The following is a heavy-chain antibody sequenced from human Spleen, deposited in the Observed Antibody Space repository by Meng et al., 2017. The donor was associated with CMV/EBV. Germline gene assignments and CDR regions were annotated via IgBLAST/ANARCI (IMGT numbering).Heavy chain of an antibody. D-gene: IGHD2-2*01. CDR2: ITSRSSFI. CDR1: GFTFETFG. Sequence: GESLKISCAASGFTFETFGVSWVRQAPGKGLEWVSSITSRSSFIYYADSVRGRFTISRDNAKNSLFLELNNLRAEDTAVYYCVRADPTKRSSTTSCLDYWGQGTLVTVSS. CDR3: VRADPTKRSSTTSCLDY. J-gene: IGHJ4*02. V-gene: IGHV3-21*01.